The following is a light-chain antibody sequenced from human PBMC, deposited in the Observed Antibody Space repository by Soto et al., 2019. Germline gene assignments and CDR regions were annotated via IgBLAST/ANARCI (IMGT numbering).Light chain of an antibody. J-gene: IGKJ1*01. CDR1: RPVVRQY. CDR3: QRNGRSPT. V-gene: IGKV3-20*01. CDR2: DAV. Sequence: EIVLTQSPDALSLSPGERVSLSCRASRPVVRQYIAWYHQKPGQAPRLLIHDAVSRATGIPDRFSGSGSGSGTAFTLISSRLDPEEGGVYYRQRNGRSPTFGHGTKVEVK.